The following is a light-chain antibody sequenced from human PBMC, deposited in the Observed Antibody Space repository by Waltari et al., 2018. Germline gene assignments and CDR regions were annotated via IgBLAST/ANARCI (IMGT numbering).Light chain of an antibody. CDR1: QSLVHSDGKTY. Sequence: DVVMTQTPLSLPVTLGQPASISCRSSQSLVHSDGKTYLSWLQERPGQPPRLLIYQISSRVSGVPDRFSGSGAVTDFTLKISRVEPEDVGVYYCLQTEQFPWTFGQGTKVEIQ. J-gene: IGKJ1*01. CDR3: LQTEQFPWT. V-gene: IGKV2-24*01. CDR2: QIS.